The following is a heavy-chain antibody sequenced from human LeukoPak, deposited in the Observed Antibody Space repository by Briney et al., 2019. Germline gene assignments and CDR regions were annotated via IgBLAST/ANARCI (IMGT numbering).Heavy chain of an antibody. CDR1: GGSISSSIYY. CDR3: ARDQRLGDAFDI. D-gene: IGHD3-22*01. V-gene: IGHV4-39*07. CDR2: IDYSGGA. J-gene: IGHJ3*02. Sequence: KPSETLSLTCTVSGGSISSSIYYWGWIRQPPGKGLEWIGSIDYSGGAFYNPSLESRVTISVDTSKNQFSLKLSSVTAADTAVYYCARDQRLGDAFDIWGQGTMVTVSS.